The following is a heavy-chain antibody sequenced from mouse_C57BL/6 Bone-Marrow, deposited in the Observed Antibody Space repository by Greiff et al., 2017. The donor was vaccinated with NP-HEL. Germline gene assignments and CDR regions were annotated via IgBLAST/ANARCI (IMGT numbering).Heavy chain of an antibody. D-gene: IGHD1-1*01. Sequence: QVQLQQSDAELVKPGASVKISCKVSGYTFTDHTIHWMKQRPEQGLEWIGYIYPRDGSNKYNEKFKGKATLPADKSSSTSYLQLNSLTSEDSAVYFCARNDYSYGIGYFDYWGQGTTLTVSS. CDR3: ARNDYSYGIGYFDY. CDR2: IYPRDGSN. J-gene: IGHJ2*01. V-gene: IGHV1-78*01. CDR1: GYTFTDHT.